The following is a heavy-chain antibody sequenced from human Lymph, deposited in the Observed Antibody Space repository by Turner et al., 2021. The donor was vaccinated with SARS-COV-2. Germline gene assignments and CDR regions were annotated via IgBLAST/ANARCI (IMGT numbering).Heavy chain of an antibody. CDR1: GFTFSNYD. D-gene: IGHD3-16*01. CDR3: AKSPLGEDYFDY. J-gene: IGHJ4*02. V-gene: IGHV3-23*01. CDR2: ISGSGART. Sequence: EVQLLESGGDLVQPGGSLRLSCAASGFTFSNYDMSWVRQAPGKGLEWVSDISGSGARTYYADSVKGRFTISRDNSKNTLFLQMNSLRADDTAIYYCAKSPLGEDYFDYWGQGTLVTVSS.